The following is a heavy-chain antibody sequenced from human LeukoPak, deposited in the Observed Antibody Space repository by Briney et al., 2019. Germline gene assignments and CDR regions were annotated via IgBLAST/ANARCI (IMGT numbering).Heavy chain of an antibody. J-gene: IGHJ5*02. D-gene: IGHD5-12*01. Sequence: PGGSLRLSCAASGFIFRNYGMHWVRQAPGKGLEYVSSINSNGDNTYYADSVRGRFTISRDNSKNMLYLQMGSLTTEETAVFYCARDSGRAQGWFGPWGQGTLVTVSS. CDR3: ARDSGRAQGWFGP. V-gene: IGHV3-64*02. CDR1: GFIFRNYG. CDR2: INSNGDNT.